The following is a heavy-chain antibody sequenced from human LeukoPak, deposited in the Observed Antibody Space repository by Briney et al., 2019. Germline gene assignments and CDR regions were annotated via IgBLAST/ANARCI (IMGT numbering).Heavy chain of an antibody. D-gene: IGHD3-10*01. CDR3: ARGGYYGSGNDFRFDP. CDR1: GGSISSYY. V-gene: IGHV4-59*01. J-gene: IGHJ5*02. Sequence: ASETLPLTCTVSGGSISSYYWSWIRQSPGKGLECIGYIHYTGSTNYNPSLKSRVTISVETSKNQFSLKLKSVTAADTAVYYCARGGYYGSGNDFRFDPWGQGTLVTVSS. CDR2: IHYTGST.